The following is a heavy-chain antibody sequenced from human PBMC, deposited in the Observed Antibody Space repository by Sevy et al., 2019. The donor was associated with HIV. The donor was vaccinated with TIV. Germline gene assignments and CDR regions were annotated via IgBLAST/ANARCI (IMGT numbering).Heavy chain of an antibody. V-gene: IGHV4-59*01. CDR1: GGSISSYY. J-gene: IGHJ4*02. Sequence: SETLSLTCTVSGGSISSYYWSWIRQPPGKGLEWIGYINYSGSTNYNPSLTSRVTISVDTSTNQFSLKLSSVTASDKAVYNRASVRFSDCWGGYPACLHFGGQGPLVSVPS. CDR2: INYSGST. D-gene: IGHD3-3*01. CDR3: ASVRFSDCWGGYPACLHF.